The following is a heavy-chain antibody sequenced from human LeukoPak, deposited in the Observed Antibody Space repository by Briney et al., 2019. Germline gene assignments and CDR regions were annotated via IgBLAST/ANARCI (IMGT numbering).Heavy chain of an antibody. Sequence: GGSLRLSCVVSGISLSNYAMSWVRQAPGKGLEWVSAISGSGGSTYYADSVKGRFTISRDNSKNTLYLQMNSLRAEDTAVYYCARGGAIQLWFGRTEDDYWGQGTLVTVSS. V-gene: IGHV3-23*01. CDR2: ISGSGGST. CDR1: GISLSNYA. J-gene: IGHJ4*02. D-gene: IGHD5-18*01. CDR3: ARGGAIQLWFGRTEDDY.